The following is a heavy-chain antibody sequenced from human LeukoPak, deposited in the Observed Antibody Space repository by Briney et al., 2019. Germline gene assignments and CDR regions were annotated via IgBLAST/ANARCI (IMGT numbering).Heavy chain of an antibody. J-gene: IGHJ5*02. CDR2: MNPNSGNT. D-gene: IGHD3-22*01. V-gene: IGHV1-8*01. Sequence: ASVKVSCKASGYTFTSYDINWVRQATGQGLEWMGRMNPNSGNTGYPQKFQGRVTMTRNTSISTAYMELSSLRSEDTAVYYCARADSSGYNWFDPWGQGALVTVSS. CDR3: ARADSSGYNWFDP. CDR1: GYTFTSYD.